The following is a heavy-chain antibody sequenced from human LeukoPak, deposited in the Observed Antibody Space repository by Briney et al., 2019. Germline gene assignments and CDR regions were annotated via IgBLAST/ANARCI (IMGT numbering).Heavy chain of an antibody. J-gene: IGHJ4*02. CDR1: GYTFTSYG. V-gene: IGHV1-18*01. CDR3: ARGGSSTRFEEGDFDY. D-gene: IGHD2-2*01. CDR2: ISAYNGNT. Sequence: ASVKVSCKASGYTFTSYGISWVRQAPGQGLEWMGWISAYNGNTNYAQKLQGRVTVTRDTSISTASMELSRLRSDDTAVYYCARGGSSTRFEEGDFDYWGQGTLVTVSS.